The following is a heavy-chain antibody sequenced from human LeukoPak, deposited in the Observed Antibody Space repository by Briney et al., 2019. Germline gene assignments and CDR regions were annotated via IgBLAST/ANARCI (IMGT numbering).Heavy chain of an antibody. CDR2: ISYDGSNK. V-gene: IGHV3-30*18. CDR3: AKSSSYYDSRGYYSPDYFDY. CDR1: GFTFSSYA. D-gene: IGHD3-22*01. J-gene: IGHJ4*02. Sequence: GGSLRLSCAASGFTFSSYAMHWVRQAPGKGLEWVAVISYDGSNKYYTDSVKGRFTISRDNSKNTLYLQMNSLRAEDTAVYYSAKSSSYYDSRGYYSPDYFDYWGQGTLVTVSS.